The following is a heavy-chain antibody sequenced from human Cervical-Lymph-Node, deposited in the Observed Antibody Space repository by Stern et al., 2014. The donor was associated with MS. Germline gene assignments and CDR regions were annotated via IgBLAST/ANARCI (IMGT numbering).Heavy chain of an antibody. D-gene: IGHD6-13*01. V-gene: IGHV1-2*02. CDR3: ARGGYSSSYYRFDP. J-gene: IGHJ5*02. CDR1: GYTFNDYY. Sequence: VQLVESGAEVKKPGASVKVSCKASGYTFNDYYLHWVRQAPGPGLEWMGWIHPKSGGTKYGQNFQGRVTMTRDTSTSTVFMDLSRLTSDDTAVYYCARGGYSSSYYRFDPWGQGTLVIVSS. CDR2: IHPKSGGT.